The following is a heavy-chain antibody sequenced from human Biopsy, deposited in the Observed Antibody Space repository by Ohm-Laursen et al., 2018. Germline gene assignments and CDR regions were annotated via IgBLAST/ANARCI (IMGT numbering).Heavy chain of an antibody. J-gene: IGHJ5*02. D-gene: IGHD5-24*01. V-gene: IGHV4-59*01. CDR1: GGPLNSFY. CDR3: ARGGFGLDGYNSP. CDR2: IYYSGVA. Sequence: GTLSLTCAVSGGPLNSFYWSWIRQPPGKGLEWIGYIYYSGVAANYNPSLKGRVTISEDTSKHQFSLRLTSATAADTAVYYCARGGFGLDGYNSPWGRGTLVIVSS.